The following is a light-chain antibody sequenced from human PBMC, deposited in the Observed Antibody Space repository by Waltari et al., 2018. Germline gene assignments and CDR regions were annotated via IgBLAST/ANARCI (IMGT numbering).Light chain of an antibody. CDR2: DAS. CDR1: QSIGSY. CDR3: QQRSEWPRT. Sequence: EIVLTQSPATLSLSPGEGATLSCRASQSIGSYLGWYQQKPGQAPRLLIYDASNRVTGISGRFSGSGSGTDFTLTINNVQPEDFAVYYCQQRSEWPRTFGQGTKVDLK. J-gene: IGKJ1*01. V-gene: IGKV3-11*01.